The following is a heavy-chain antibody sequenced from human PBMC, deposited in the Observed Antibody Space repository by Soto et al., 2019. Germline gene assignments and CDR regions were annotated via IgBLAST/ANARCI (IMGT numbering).Heavy chain of an antibody. CDR2: IKSKTDGGTT. CDR3: TTDTTIFGVVNGMDV. J-gene: IGHJ6*02. CDR1: GFTFSNAW. D-gene: IGHD3-3*01. Sequence: GGSLRLSCAASGFTFSNAWMNWVRQAPGKGLEWVGRIKSKTDGGTTDYAAPVKGRFTISRDDSKNTLYLQMNSLKTEDTAVYYCTTDTTIFGVVNGMDVWGQGTTVTVSS. V-gene: IGHV3-15*07.